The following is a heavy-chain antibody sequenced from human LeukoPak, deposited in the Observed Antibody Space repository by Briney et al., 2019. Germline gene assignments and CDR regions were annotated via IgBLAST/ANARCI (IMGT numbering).Heavy chain of an antibody. J-gene: IGHJ4*02. D-gene: IGHD1-14*01. CDR3: ARSKVYPNDY. CDR1: GYTFTVFY. CDR2: INPNSGGT. V-gene: IGHV1-2*02. Sequence: GASVKVSCKASGYTFTVFYMHWVQQAPGQGLEWMGWINPNSGGTNYAKKFQGRVTMTRDTSISTVYMELSRLRSDDTAVYYCARSKVYPNDYWGQGTLVTVSS.